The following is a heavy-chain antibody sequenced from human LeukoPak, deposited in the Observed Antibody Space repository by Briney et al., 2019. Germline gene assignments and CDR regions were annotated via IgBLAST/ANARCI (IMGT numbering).Heavy chain of an antibody. J-gene: IGHJ6*03. CDR3: ARGPLINDFWSGYNYYYYYMDV. V-gene: IGHV1-69*13. Sequence: AASVKVSCKASGGTFSSYAISWVRQAPGQGLEWMGGIIPIFGTANYAQKFQGRVTITADESTSTAYTELSSLRSEDTAVYYCARGPLINDFWSGYNYYYYYMDVWGKGTTVTVSS. D-gene: IGHD3-3*01. CDR2: IIPIFGTA. CDR1: GGTFSSYA.